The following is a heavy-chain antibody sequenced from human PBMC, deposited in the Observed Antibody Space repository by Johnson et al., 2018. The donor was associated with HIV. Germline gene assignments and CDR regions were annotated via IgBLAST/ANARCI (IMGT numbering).Heavy chain of an antibody. Sequence: QVQLVESGGGVVQPGRSLRLSCAASGFTFSSYAMHWVRQAPGKGLEWVAVISYDGINKYYADSVKGRFTISRDNSKNTVYLQMNSLRAEDTAVYYCARGVYSSSWYGAFDIWGQGTMVTVSS. CDR3: ARGVYSSSWYGAFDI. CDR1: GFTFSSYA. V-gene: IGHV3-30-3*01. J-gene: IGHJ3*02. CDR2: ISYDGINK. D-gene: IGHD6-13*01.